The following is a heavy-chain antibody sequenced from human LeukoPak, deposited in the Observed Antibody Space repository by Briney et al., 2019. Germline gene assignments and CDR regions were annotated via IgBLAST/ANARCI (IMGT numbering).Heavy chain of an antibody. Sequence: PGGSLRLSCAAAGFTFRSSWMTWVRQAPGKGLEWVANIKEDGSVRNYVDSLKGRFTISRDNAKNPLYLQVNSLRADDTAVYYCARDSGYNAFDYWGQGTLVTVSS. CDR3: ARDSGYNAFDY. CDR1: GFTFRSSW. V-gene: IGHV3-7*05. CDR2: IKEDGSVR. J-gene: IGHJ4*02. D-gene: IGHD5-12*01.